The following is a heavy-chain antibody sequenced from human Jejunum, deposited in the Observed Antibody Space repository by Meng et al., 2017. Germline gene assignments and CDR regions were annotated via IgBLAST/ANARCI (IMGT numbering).Heavy chain of an antibody. CDR2: LSGSGGNT. CDR1: GFTFSSSG. J-gene: IGHJ4*02. D-gene: IGHD1-26*01. V-gene: IGHV3-23*04. CDR3: AKELGARLPFDY. Sequence: VPLGVSGGWLVQPGGSLGLSCAASGFTFSSSGMGWVRQAPGKGLEWVSALSGSGGNTYYADSVKGRFTISRDNSKNTLYLQMNSLTAEDTALYYCAKELGARLPFDYWGQGTLVTVSS.